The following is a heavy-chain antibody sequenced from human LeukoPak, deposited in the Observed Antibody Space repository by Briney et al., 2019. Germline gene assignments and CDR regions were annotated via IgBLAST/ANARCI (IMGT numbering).Heavy chain of an antibody. V-gene: IGHV3-7*01. CDR3: ARTAAARPFDY. CDR1: GFAFSSYW. J-gene: IGHJ4*02. D-gene: IGHD6-13*01. CDR2: IKQDGSEK. Sequence: GGSLRLSCAASGFAFSSYWMSWVRQAPGKGLEWVANIKQDGSEKYYVDSVKGRFTISRDNAKNSLYLQMNSLRAEDTAVYYCARTAAARPFDYWGQGTLVTVSS.